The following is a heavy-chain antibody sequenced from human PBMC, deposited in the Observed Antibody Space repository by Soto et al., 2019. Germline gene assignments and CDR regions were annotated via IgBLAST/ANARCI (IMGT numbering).Heavy chain of an antibody. D-gene: IGHD3-22*01. J-gene: IGHJ4*02. CDR1: GFSLSNARMG. V-gene: IGHV2-26*01. Sequence: QVTLKESGPVLVKPTETLTLTCTVSGFSLSNARMGVSWIRQPPGKALERLAHIFSNDEKSYSTSLKSMLTISKNTSKSQVVLTMTNMDPVDTATYYCARTVTYYYDSSGQRRPGLFDYWGQGTLVTVSS. CDR3: ARTVTYYYDSSGQRRPGLFDY. CDR2: IFSNDEK.